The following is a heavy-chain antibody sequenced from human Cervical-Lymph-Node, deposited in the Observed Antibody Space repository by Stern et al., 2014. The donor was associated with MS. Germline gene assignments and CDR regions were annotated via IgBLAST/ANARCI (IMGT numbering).Heavy chain of an antibody. J-gene: IGHJ3*02. CDR3: ARGNYDVLTDNGGHGFDI. D-gene: IGHD3-9*01. CDR2: IYSSGST. CDR1: GGSISSGNYY. V-gene: IGHV4-61*02. Sequence: VQLQESGPGLVKPSQTLSLTCTVSGGSISSGNYYWSWIRQPAGEGLEWIGRIYSSGSTQYNPPLKSRVTISADPSTNQFSLRLSSGTAADTAVYYCARGNYDVLTDNGGHGFDIWGQGTMVTVAA.